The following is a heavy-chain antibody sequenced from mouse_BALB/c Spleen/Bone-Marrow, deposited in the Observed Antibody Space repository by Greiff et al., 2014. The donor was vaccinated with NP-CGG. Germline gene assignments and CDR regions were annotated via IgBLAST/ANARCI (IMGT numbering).Heavy chain of an antibody. V-gene: IGHV14-3*02. CDR3: ATYYRYDRRFAY. D-gene: IGHD2-14*01. J-gene: IGHJ3*01. CDR1: GFNIKDTY. CDR2: IDPANGNT. Sequence: EVKLQESGAELAKPGASVKLSCTASGFNIKDTYMHWVKQRPEQGLEWIGRIDPANGNTKYDPKFQGKATITADTSSNTAYLQPSSLTSEDTAVYYCATYYRYDRRFAYWGQGTLVTVSA.